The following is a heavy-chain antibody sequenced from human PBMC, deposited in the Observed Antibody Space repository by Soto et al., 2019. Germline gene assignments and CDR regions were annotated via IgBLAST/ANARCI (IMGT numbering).Heavy chain of an antibody. Sequence: EVQLVESGGGLVQPGGSLRLSCAASGFTFSSYAMHWVRQAPGKGLEYVSAISSNGGSTYYANSVKGRFTISRDDSKLTLYLQMGSLRAEDMALYYCARGGGFFFDDWGQGTLVTVSS. CDR1: GFTFSSYA. J-gene: IGHJ4*02. V-gene: IGHV3-64*01. D-gene: IGHD3-10*01. CDR3: ARGGGFFFDD. CDR2: ISSNGGST.